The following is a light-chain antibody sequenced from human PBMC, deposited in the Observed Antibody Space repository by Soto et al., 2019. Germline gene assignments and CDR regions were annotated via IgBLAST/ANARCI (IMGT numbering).Light chain of an antibody. Sequence: EIVLTQSPGTLSLSPGERATLSCRASQSVSSSYLAWYQQKPGQAPRLLIYGASSRATGIPDRFSGSGSGTDFTLTISSLEPEDFAVYYCQQRSNWPQTFGQGTRLENK. CDR2: GAS. J-gene: IGKJ5*01. CDR1: QSVSSSY. CDR3: QQRSNWPQT. V-gene: IGKV3D-20*02.